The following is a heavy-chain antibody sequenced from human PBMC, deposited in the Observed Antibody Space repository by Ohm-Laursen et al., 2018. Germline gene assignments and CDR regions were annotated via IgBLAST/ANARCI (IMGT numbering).Heavy chain of an antibody. CDR2: IKSKTDGGTT. CDR3: TTDGTVTTLDY. V-gene: IGHV3-15*01. CDR1: GFTFSNAW. Sequence: SLRLSCTASGFTFSNAWMSWVRQAPGKGLEWVGRIKSKTDGGTTDYAAPVKGRFTISRDDSKNTLYLQMNSLKTEDTAVYYCTTDGTVTTLDYWGQGTLVTVSS. D-gene: IGHD4-17*01. J-gene: IGHJ4*02.